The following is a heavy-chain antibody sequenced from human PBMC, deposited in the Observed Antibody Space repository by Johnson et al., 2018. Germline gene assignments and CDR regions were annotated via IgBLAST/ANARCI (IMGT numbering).Heavy chain of an antibody. CDR3: TRETRRTFDI. J-gene: IGHJ3*02. CDR2: ISSSGDST. Sequence: QVQLVESGGGLVKPGGSLRLSCAASRFIFSGYYMTWIRQAPGKGLEWVSYISSSGDSTYYADSVKGRFTISRDNTKNSLYLHMDSLRAEDTAVYYCTRETRRTFDIWGQGTVVTVSS. CDR1: RFIFSGYY. V-gene: IGHV3-11*01.